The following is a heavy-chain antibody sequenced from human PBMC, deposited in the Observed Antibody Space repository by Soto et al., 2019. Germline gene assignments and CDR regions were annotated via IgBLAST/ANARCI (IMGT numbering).Heavy chain of an antibody. D-gene: IGHD3-3*01. J-gene: IGHJ4*01. V-gene: IGHV4-34*01. Sequence: SETLSLTCAVYGGSFSGYYWTWIRQPPGTGLEWIGEINHSGSTNYNPSLKSRVTISVDTSKNQFSLKLTSVTAADTAVYFCVRSCIIPRVFMYPFYYWGHGTLVTVSS. CDR3: VRSCIIPRVFMYPFYY. CDR2: INHSGST. CDR1: GGSFSGYY.